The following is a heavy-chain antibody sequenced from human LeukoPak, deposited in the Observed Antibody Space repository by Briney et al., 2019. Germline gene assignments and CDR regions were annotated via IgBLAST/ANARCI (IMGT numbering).Heavy chain of an antibody. D-gene: IGHD2-2*01. V-gene: IGHV3-7*01. CDR2: IEQDGSEK. CDR3: ARDHDVVVLGGAFDI. CDR1: GFTFSSYW. J-gene: IGHJ3*02. Sequence: GGSLRLSCAASGFTFSSYWMSWVRQAPGKGLEWVANIEQDGSEKYYVDSVKGRFTISRDNAKNSLYLQMNSLRAEDTAVYYCARDHDVVVLGGAFDIWGQGTMVTVSS.